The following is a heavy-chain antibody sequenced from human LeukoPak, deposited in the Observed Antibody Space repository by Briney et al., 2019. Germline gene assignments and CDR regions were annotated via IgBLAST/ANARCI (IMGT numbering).Heavy chain of an antibody. Sequence: GGSLRLSCAASGVDFINFHIHWVRQAPGKGLEWLAFVSKDGNNIYYAGSVKGRFTISRDNSKSTLYLQMNSLRADDTAIYYCASDFLRLVDYWGQGTLVTVSS. D-gene: IGHD6-19*01. CDR1: GVDFINFH. CDR3: ASDFLRLVDY. J-gene: IGHJ4*02. V-gene: IGHV3-30-3*01. CDR2: VSKDGNNI.